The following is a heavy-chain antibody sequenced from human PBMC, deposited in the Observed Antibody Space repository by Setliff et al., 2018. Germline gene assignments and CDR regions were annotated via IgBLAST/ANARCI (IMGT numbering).Heavy chain of an antibody. V-gene: IGHV3-21*01. CDR1: GFTFSSCS. Sequence: GGSLRLSCAASGFTFSSCSMNWVRQAPGKGLEWVSSISSSSSYIYYADSVKGRFTISRDNAKNSLYLQMNSLRAEDTAVYYCARGQEEVRVPAATGGAYYYYYGMDVWGQGTTVTVSS. J-gene: IGHJ6*02. D-gene: IGHD2-2*01. CDR3: ARGQEEVRVPAATGGAYYYYYGMDV. CDR2: ISSSSSYI.